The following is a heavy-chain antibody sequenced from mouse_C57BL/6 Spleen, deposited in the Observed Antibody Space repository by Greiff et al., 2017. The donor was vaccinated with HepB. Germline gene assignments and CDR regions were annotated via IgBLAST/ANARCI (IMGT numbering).Heavy chain of an antibody. J-gene: IGHJ3*01. Sequence: EVKLMESGGGLVKPGGSLKLSCAASGFTFSSYTMSWVRQTPEKRLEWVATISGGGGNTYYPDSVNGRFTISRDNAKNTLYLQMSSLRSEDTALYYCAIDSSGYWFAYWGQGTLVTVSA. V-gene: IGHV5-9*01. CDR3: AIDSSGYWFAY. CDR1: GFTFSSYT. CDR2: ISGGGGNT. D-gene: IGHD3-2*02.